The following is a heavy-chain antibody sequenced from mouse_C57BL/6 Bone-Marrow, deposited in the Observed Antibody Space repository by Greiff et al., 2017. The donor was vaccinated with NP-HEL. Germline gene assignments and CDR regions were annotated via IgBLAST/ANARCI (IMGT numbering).Heavy chain of an antibody. V-gene: IGHV14-4*01. J-gene: IGHJ2*01. CDR1: GFNIKDDY. D-gene: IGHD6-5*01. CDR3: TTAYAYDY. CDR2: IDPENGDT. Sequence: EVQLQQSGAELVRPGASVKLSCTASGFNIKDDYMHWVKQRPEQGLEWIGWIDPENGDTEYASKFQGKATITADTSSNTAYLQLSSLTSEDTAVYYATTAYAYDYGGQGTTLTVSA.